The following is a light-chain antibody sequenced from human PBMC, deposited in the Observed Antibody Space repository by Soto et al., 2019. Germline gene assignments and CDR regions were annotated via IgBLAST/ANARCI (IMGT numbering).Light chain of an antibody. V-gene: IGLV2-14*01. CDR3: SSYTSSSTRV. Sequence: QSALTQPASVSGSPGQSITISCTGTSSDVGGYNYVSWYQQHPGKAPKLMIYDVSNRPSGVSNRFSGSKSGNTAYLTISGLPDEDEDDYYCSSYTSSSTRVFGNGTKVTV. CDR2: DVS. J-gene: IGLJ1*01. CDR1: SSDVGGYNY.